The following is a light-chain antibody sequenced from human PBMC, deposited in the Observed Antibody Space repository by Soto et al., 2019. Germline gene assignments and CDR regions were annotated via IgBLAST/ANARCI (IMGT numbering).Light chain of an antibody. J-gene: IGLJ3*02. CDR1: SGHSSYA. V-gene: IGLV4-69*01. CDR2: LNSDGSH. Sequence: QPVLTQSPSASASLGASVKLTCTLSSGHSSYAIAWHQQQPEKGPRYLMKLNSDGSHSKGDGIPDRFSGSSSGAERYLTISRLQSEDEADYYCQNWGTGIWVFGGGTKLTVL. CDR3: QNWGTGIWV.